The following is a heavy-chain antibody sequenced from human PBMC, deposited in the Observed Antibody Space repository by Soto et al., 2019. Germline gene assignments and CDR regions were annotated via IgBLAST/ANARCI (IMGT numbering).Heavy chain of an antibody. CDR3: ARIDYGDYGGAFDI. Sequence: QVQLVQSGAEVKKPGSSVKVSCKASGGTFGSYSFTWVRQAPGQGLEWMGRIMPILGIANYAQKFQDRVTITADKSSSTAYMELSSLRSEDTAVYYCARIDYGDYGGAFDIWGQGTMVTVSS. CDR1: GGTFGSYS. J-gene: IGHJ3*02. D-gene: IGHD4-17*01. CDR2: IMPILGIA. V-gene: IGHV1-69*02.